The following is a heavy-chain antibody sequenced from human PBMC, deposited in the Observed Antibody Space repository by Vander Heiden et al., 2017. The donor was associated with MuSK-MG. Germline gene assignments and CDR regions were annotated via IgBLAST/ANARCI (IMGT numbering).Heavy chain of an antibody. CDR3: ARVKGSGNYNNGLWDYYYMDV. V-gene: IGHV1-18*01. CDR1: GFTFTTYG. CDR2: ISAYKGNT. D-gene: IGHD3-10*01. J-gene: IGHJ6*03. Sequence: QVQLVQSGAEVKRPGASVKVSCTASGFTFTTYGISWVRQAPGQGLEWLGWISAYKGNTNYAQKFQGRVTMTTDTSTSTAYMALRSLRSDDTAMYYCARVKGSGNYNNGLWDYYYMDVWGKGTTVTVSS.